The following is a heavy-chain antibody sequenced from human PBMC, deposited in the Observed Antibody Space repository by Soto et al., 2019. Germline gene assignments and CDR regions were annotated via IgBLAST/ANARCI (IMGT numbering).Heavy chain of an antibody. Sequence: EVQLLESGGGLVQPGGSLRLSCAASGFTFSSYAMSWVRQAPGKGLEWVSAISGSGGSTYYADSVKGRFTISRDNSKTTLYLQMNSLRAEDTAVYYCAKERFGEDSYYYGMDVWGQGTTVTVSS. D-gene: IGHD3-10*01. V-gene: IGHV3-23*01. CDR2: ISGSGGST. CDR1: GFTFSSYA. CDR3: AKERFGEDSYYYGMDV. J-gene: IGHJ6*02.